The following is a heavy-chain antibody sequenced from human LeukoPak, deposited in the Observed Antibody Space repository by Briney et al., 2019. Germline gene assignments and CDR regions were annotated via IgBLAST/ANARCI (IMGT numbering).Heavy chain of an antibody. CDR1: GGSISSSSYY. CDR2: IYYSGST. D-gene: IGHD4-17*01. CDR3: ARQRADGDYHFDY. Sequence: SETLSLTCTVSGGSISSSSYYWGWIRQPPGKGLEWIGSIYYSGSTYYNPSLKSRVTISVDTSKNQFSLKLSSVTAADTAVYYCARQRADGDYHFDYWGQGTLVTVSS. J-gene: IGHJ4*02. V-gene: IGHV4-39*01.